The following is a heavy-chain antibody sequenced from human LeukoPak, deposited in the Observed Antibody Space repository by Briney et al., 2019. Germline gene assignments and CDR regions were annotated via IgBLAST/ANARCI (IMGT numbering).Heavy chain of an antibody. J-gene: IGHJ4*02. Sequence: GGSLRLPCAASGFTFSSYSMNWVRQAPGKGLEWVSSISSSSSYIYYADSVKGRFTISRDNAKNSLYLQMNSLRAEDTAVYYCAREDGYNFGTDYWGQGTLVTVSS. CDR3: AREDGYNFGTDY. V-gene: IGHV3-21*01. D-gene: IGHD5-24*01. CDR2: ISSSSSYI. CDR1: GFTFSSYS.